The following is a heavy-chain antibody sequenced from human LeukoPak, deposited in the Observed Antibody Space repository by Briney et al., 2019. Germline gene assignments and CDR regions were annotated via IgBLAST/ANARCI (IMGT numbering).Heavy chain of an antibody. V-gene: IGHV3-23*01. CDR3: AKDRSIGTYYTFDH. Sequence: GGSLRLSCAASGFTFTNYAMTWVRQAPGKGLEWVSSISASGVMTYYADSVKGRFTVSRENSKNSLYLQMSSLTAADTAVYYCAKDRSIGTYYTFDHWGQGTLVTVSS. CDR1: GFTFTNYA. J-gene: IGHJ4*02. D-gene: IGHD1-26*01. CDR2: ISASGVMT.